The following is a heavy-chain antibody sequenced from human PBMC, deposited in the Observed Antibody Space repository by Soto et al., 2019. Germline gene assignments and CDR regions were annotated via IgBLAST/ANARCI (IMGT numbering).Heavy chain of an antibody. D-gene: IGHD3-3*01. CDR2: IWYDGSNK. J-gene: IGHJ4*02. V-gene: IGHV3-33*01. CDR3: ARDTSDFWSGYYTGAKYYFDY. CDR1: GFTFSSYG. Sequence: QVQLVESGGGVVQPGRSLRLSCAASGFTFSSYGMHWVRQAPGKGLEWVAVIWYDGSNKYYADSVKGRFTISRDNSKNKLYLQMNSLRAEDTAVYYCARDTSDFWSGYYTGAKYYFDYWGQGTLVTVSS.